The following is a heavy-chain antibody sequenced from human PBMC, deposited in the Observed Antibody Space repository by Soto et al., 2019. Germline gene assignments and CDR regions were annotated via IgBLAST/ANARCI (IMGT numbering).Heavy chain of an antibody. J-gene: IGHJ6*02. CDR3: ARDRGESYRMDV. Sequence: ASVKVSCKASGVTFSSYAISWVRQAPGQGLEWMGGIIPIFGTANYAHKIQGRVTITADNSRRTAXLQLSSRRSEDTAVYYCARDRGESYRMDVVSPGTPVTAPS. V-gene: IGHV1-69*06. D-gene: IGHD3-10*01. CDR2: IIPIFGTA. CDR1: GVTFSSYA.